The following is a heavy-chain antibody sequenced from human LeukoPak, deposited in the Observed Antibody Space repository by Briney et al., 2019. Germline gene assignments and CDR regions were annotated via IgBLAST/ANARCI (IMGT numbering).Heavy chain of an antibody. CDR2: ISYSGST. CDR3: ASTQRSWMTRVSNDPLGPFYLDY. J-gene: IGHJ4*02. V-gene: IGHV4-59*08. Sequence: SETLSLTCAVSLGAPTIYYWGAIREPPGKGLEWIVYISYSGSTHYYLSLKSRDTIPLDTPKHHFSMKLSSVAAAHEAVYYCASTQRSWMTRVSNDPLGPFYLDYWGGG. D-gene: IGHD4-17*01. CDR1: LGAPTIYY.